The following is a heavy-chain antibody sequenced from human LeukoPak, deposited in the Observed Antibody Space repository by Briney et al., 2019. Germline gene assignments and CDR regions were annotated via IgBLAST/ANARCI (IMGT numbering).Heavy chain of an antibody. CDR1: EFTFSTYA. CDR3: AKRAEFGGFDP. J-gene: IGHJ5*02. CDR2: ISTSVGNT. V-gene: IGHV3-23*01. D-gene: IGHD3-10*01. Sequence: GGSLRLSCAASEFTFSTYAMTWVRQAPGKGLEWVSSISTSVGNTYYADSVKGRFTISRDNSNNTLYLQTNSLTAEDTAVYYCAKRAEFGGFDPWGQGTLVTVSS.